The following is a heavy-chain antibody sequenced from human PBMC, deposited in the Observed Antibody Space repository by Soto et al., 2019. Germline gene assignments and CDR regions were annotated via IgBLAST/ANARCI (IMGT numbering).Heavy chain of an antibody. CDR1: GGSISSYD. D-gene: IGHD5-12*01. Sequence: PSETLSLTCTVSGGSISSYDGSWIRQPPGKGLEWIGYIYYSGSTNYNPSLKSRVTISVDTSKNQFSLKLSSVTAADTAVYYCARLTRGYDAIDYWGQGTLVTVSS. CDR2: IYYSGST. J-gene: IGHJ4*02. CDR3: ARLTRGYDAIDY. V-gene: IGHV4-59*08.